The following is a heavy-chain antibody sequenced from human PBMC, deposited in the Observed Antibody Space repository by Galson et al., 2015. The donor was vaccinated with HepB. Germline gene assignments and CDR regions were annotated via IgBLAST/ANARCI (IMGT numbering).Heavy chain of an antibody. V-gene: IGHV4-30-4*07. D-gene: IGHD2-21*02. Sequence: LSLTCAVSGGSISSGGYSWSWIRQPPGKGLEWIGYIYYSGSTYYNPSLKSRVTISVDTSKNQFSLKLSSVTAADTAVYYCARASVVTALFFLDYWGQGTLVTVSS. CDR2: IYYSGST. J-gene: IGHJ4*02. CDR3: ARASVVTALFFLDY. CDR1: GGSISSGGYS.